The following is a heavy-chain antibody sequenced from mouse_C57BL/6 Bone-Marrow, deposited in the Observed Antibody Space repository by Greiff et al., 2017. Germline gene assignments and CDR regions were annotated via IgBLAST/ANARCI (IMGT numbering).Heavy chain of an antibody. CDR1: GYTFTSYW. J-gene: IGHJ3*01. V-gene: IGHV1-50*01. CDR3: AGSRLGLRFFAY. Sequence: VQLQQPGAELVKPGASVKLSCKASGYTFTSYWMQWVKQRPGQGLEWIGEIDPSDSYTNYNQKFKGKATLTVDTSSSTAYMQLSSLTSEDSAVYYCAGSRLGLRFFAYRGQGALVTVS. D-gene: IGHD3-1*01. CDR2: IDPSDSYT.